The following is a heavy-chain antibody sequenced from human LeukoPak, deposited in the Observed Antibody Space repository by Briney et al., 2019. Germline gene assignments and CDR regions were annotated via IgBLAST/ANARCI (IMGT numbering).Heavy chain of an antibody. V-gene: IGHV4-61*01. Sequence: PSETLSLTCTVSGGSVSSGSSYWSWIRQPPGKGLEWVGYIYYTGSTNYNPSLKSRVTILVDTSKNQFSLKLYSVTAADTAVYYCARTVAGRRLDPWGQGTLVTVSS. CDR1: GGSVSSGSSY. D-gene: IGHD6-19*01. CDR2: IYYTGST. CDR3: ARTVAGRRLDP. J-gene: IGHJ5*02.